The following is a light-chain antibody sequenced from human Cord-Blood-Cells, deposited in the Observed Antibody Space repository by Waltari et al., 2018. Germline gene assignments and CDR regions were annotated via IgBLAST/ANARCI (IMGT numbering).Light chain of an antibody. V-gene: IGLV3-19*01. CDR3: NSLDSSGNHWV. CDR2: GKN. J-gene: IGLJ3*02. CDR1: SLRSYY. Sequence: SSELTQDPAVSVALGQTVRITCQGDSLRSYYASWYQQKPGQAPVLVIYGKNNRPSGIPDLLSGSSSGNTASLTITGAQAEDEADYYCNSLDSSGNHWVCGGGTKLTVL.